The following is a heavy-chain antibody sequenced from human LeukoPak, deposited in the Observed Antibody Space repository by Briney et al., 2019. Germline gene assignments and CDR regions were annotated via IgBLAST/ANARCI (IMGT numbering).Heavy chain of an antibody. CDR1: GGSISSSSYY. D-gene: IGHD1-26*01. CDR3: ARRGSYYVGDAFDI. CDR2: IYYSGST. J-gene: IGHJ3*02. V-gene: IGHV4-39*01. Sequence: SETLSLTCTVSGGSISSSSYYWGWIRQPPGKGLEWIGSIYYSGSTYYNPSLKSRVTISVDTSKNHFSLKLSSVTAADTAVYYCARRGSYYVGDAFDIWGQGTMVTVSS.